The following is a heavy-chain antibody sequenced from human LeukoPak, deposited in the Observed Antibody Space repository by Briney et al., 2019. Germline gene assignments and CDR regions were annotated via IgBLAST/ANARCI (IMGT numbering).Heavy chain of an antibody. J-gene: IGHJ4*02. CDR3: ARRDIVATISYFDY. D-gene: IGHD5-12*01. V-gene: IGHV4-39*01. CDR1: GGSISSSSYY. CDR2: IYYSGST. Sequence: SETLSLTCTVFGGSISSSSYYWGWIRQPPGKGLEWIGSIYYSGSTYYNPSLKSRVTISVDTSKNQFSLKLSSVTAADTAVYYCARRDIVATISYFDYWGQGTLVTVSS.